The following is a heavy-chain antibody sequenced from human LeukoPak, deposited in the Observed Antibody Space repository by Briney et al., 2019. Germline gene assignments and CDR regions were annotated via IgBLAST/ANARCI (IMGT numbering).Heavy chain of an antibody. CDR3: ARGRGGYYGSGIDY. V-gene: IGHV4-34*01. D-gene: IGHD3-10*01. CDR1: GGSFSGYY. Sequence: PSETLSLTCAVYGGSFSGYYWSWIRQPPGKGLEWIGEINHSGSTNYNPSLKSRVTISVDTSKNQFSLKLSSVTAADTAVYYCARGRGGYYGSGIDYWGQGTLVTVSS. J-gene: IGHJ4*02. CDR2: INHSGST.